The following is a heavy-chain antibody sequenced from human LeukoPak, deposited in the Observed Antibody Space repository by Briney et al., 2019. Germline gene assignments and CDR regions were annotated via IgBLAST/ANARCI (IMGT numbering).Heavy chain of an antibody. J-gene: IGHJ4*02. D-gene: IGHD1-14*01. CDR2: IYHNGTT. V-gene: IGHV4-38-2*02. CDR1: GASIRNSYY. Sequence: PSETLSLTCSVYGASIRNSYYWGWIRQSPGKGLEWIGGIYHNGTTYYYPPLKSRVTISVDTSKNQFSLKLSSVTAADTAVYFCSSLHGTGIRTPLCDYWGQGTLVTVSS. CDR3: SSLHGTGIRTPLCDY.